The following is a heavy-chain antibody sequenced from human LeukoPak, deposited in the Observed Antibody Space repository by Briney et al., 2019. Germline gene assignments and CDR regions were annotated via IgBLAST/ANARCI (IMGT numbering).Heavy chain of an antibody. Sequence: GGSLRLSCAASGFTVSSNYMSWVRQAPGKGLEGVSVIYSAGTTHYADSVKGRFTISRDNSKNTLYLQMNSLRAEDTAVYYCARDPGGPFDSWGQGTLLIVSS. D-gene: IGHD3-16*01. CDR3: ARDPGGPFDS. V-gene: IGHV3-53*01. J-gene: IGHJ4*02. CDR2: IYSAGTT. CDR1: GFTVSSNY.